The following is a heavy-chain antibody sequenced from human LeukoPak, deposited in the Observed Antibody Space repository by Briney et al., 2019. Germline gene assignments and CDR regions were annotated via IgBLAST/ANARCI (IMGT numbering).Heavy chain of an antibody. Sequence: ESGPTLVKPTQTLTLTCTFSGFSLTTSGVGVGWIRQPPGKAPEWLALIYWDDDKRYSPSVKSRLTITKDTSKSQVVLTMTNMAPVDTATFYCAHIVYSGYDSYFAYWGQGTLVTVS. J-gene: IGHJ4*02. CDR1: GFSLTTSGVG. D-gene: IGHD5-12*01. V-gene: IGHV2-5*02. CDR3: AHIVYSGYDSYFAY. CDR2: IYWDDDK.